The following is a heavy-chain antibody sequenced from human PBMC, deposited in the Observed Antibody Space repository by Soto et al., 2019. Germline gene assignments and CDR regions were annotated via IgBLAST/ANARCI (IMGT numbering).Heavy chain of an antibody. CDR1: GGSISSSSYY. D-gene: IGHD2-2*01. J-gene: IGHJ4*02. CDR2: IYYSGTT. CDR3: ARLXRCKTTSCYFDY. V-gene: IGHV4-39*01. Sequence: QLQLQESGPGLVKPSETLSLTCTVSGGSISSSSYYWAWVRQPPGKGLEWIGSIYYSGTTYYNPSLKSRVTISEDTSKNQFSLKLSSVTAADTAVFYCARLXRCKTTSCYFDYWGQGTLVTVSS.